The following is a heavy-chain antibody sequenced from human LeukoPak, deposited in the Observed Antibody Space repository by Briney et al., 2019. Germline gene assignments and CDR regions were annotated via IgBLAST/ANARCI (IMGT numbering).Heavy chain of an antibody. CDR3: ARELWGIVDY. CDR1: GYSFTTYL. J-gene: IGHJ4*02. V-gene: IGHV5-51*01. D-gene: IGHD2-21*01. CDR2: IHPGDSGA. Sequence: GAALKISCKGSGYSFTTYLIAWVRPMPGKGLEWMGTIHPGDSGARYSPSFQGQVTVSVDRSINTANLQWSSLKASDTAMYYCARELWGIVDYWGQGTPVTVSS.